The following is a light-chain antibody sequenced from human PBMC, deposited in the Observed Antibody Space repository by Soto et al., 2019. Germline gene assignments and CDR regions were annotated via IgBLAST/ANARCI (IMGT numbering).Light chain of an antibody. CDR1: QSVTRH. Sequence: EIVLTQSPASLSLSPGETATVSCRASQSVTRHLAWYQQRPGLPPRLLIYDASIRATGTPDRFSGSGSGTDFILTISSLEPEDFAVYYCQQSSNWPPEITFGQGTRLEIK. CDR2: DAS. J-gene: IGKJ5*01. CDR3: QQSSNWPPEIT. V-gene: IGKV3-11*01.